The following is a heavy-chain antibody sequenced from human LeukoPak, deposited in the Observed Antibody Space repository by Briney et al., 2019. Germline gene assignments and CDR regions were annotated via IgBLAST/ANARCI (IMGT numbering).Heavy chain of an antibody. V-gene: IGHV3-72*01. D-gene: IGHD1-26*01. CDR3: AREVGEAFFDY. J-gene: IGHJ4*02. CDR1: GFTFSDHY. CDR2: IRKKANSYTT. Sequence: PGGSLRLSCAASGFTFSDHYMDWVRQAPGKGLEWVGRIRKKANSYTTEYAASVKGRFTISRDDSKNSLYLQMNSLKTEDTAVYYCAREVGEAFFDYWGQGTLVTVSS.